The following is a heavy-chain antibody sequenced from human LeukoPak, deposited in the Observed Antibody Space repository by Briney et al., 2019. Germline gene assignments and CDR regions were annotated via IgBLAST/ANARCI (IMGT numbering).Heavy chain of an antibody. CDR3: ATVGYGYGGFDY. CDR1: GYTLSEIS. Sequence: GASVKVSCKVSGYTLSEISMHWVRQAPGKGLEWMGGIDREDGQTIYAQKFQGRVTMTEDTSTDTAYMEVSRLTSEDTAFYYCATVGYGYGGFDYRGQGTLVTVSS. J-gene: IGHJ4*02. D-gene: IGHD5-18*01. V-gene: IGHV1-24*01. CDR2: IDREDGQT.